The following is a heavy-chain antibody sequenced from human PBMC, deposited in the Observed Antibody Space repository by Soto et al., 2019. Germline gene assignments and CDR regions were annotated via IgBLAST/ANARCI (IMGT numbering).Heavy chain of an antibody. Sequence: AGGSLRLSCAASGVTFSTYSMNWVRRAPGKGLEWISYITKSSKTIYYADSVKGRFTISRDNAKNSLYLQMNSLRAEDTAVYYCTRDHGSGYGMHVWGQGTTVTVS. V-gene: IGHV3-48*01. CDR1: GVTFSTYS. CDR2: ITKSSKTI. CDR3: TRDHGSGYGMHV. J-gene: IGHJ6*02. D-gene: IGHD5-12*01.